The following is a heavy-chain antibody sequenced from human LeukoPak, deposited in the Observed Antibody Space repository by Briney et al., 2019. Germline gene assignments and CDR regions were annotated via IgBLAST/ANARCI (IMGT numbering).Heavy chain of an antibody. CDR2: IKQDGSEK. CDR3: ARDVSYGYYYAYYFDY. V-gene: IGHV3-7*01. D-gene: IGHD3-22*01. J-gene: IGHJ4*02. CDR1: GFTFSSYW. Sequence: GGSLRLSCAASGFTFSSYWMSWVRQAPGKGLECVANIKQDGSEKYYVDSVKGRFTISRDNAKNSLYLQMNSLRAEDTAVYYCARDVSYGYYYAYYFDYWGQGTLVTVSS.